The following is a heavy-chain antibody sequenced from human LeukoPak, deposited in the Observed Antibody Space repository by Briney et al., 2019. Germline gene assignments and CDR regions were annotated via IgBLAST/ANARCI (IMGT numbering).Heavy chain of an antibody. CDR1: GFTFSNYG. Sequence: GGSLRLSCAASGFTFSNYGMNWVRQAPGKGLEWVSYIRPTDGTTHYTDAVEGRFTISRDNVKNSLSLQMTSLRVDDSAIYYCVRGQTSLDNWFDPWGQGTLVIVSS. CDR3: VRGQTSLDNWFDP. J-gene: IGHJ5*02. CDR2: IRPTDGTT. V-gene: IGHV3-48*01.